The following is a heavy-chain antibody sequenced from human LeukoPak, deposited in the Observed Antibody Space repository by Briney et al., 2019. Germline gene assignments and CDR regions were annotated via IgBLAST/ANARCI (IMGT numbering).Heavy chain of an antibody. CDR1: GFTFSGSA. D-gene: IGHD2-21*02. J-gene: IGHJ4*02. CDR2: IRSKANSYAT. CDR3: TRRSSRGRCGGDCYSDY. V-gene: IGHV3-73*01. Sequence: PGGSLKLSCAASGFTFSGSAMHWVRQASGKGLEWVGRIRSKANSYATAYAASVKGRFTISRDDSKNTAYLQMNSLKTEDTAVYYCTRRSSRGRCGGDCYSDYWGQGTLVTVSS.